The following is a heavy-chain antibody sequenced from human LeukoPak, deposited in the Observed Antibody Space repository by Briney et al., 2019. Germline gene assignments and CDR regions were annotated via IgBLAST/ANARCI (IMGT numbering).Heavy chain of an antibody. CDR3: ARDRDGGFAFDI. CDR1: GFTFSSYA. Sequence: GGSLRLSCAASGFTFSSYAMSWVRQAPGKGLEWVSGISGSGGSTYNADSVKGRFTISRDNSKNTLYLQMGSLRAEDMAIYYCARDRDGGFAFDIWGQGTLVTVSS. CDR2: ISGSGGST. J-gene: IGHJ3*02. D-gene: IGHD2-15*01. V-gene: IGHV3-23*01.